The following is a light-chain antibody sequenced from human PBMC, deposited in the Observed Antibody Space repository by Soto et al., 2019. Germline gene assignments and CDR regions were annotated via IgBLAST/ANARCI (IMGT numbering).Light chain of an antibody. J-gene: IGLJ1*01. CDR3: CSYTSTTSLI. V-gene: IGLV2-14*03. CDR1: SSDIGGYKY. CDR2: DVN. Sequence: QSALTQPASVSGSPGQSITISCTGTSSDIGGYKYVSWYQQHPGKVPKLLIFDVNNRPSGVSDRFSGSKSGNTASLTITGLQAEHEAEYYCCSYTSTTSLIFGGGTKVTVL.